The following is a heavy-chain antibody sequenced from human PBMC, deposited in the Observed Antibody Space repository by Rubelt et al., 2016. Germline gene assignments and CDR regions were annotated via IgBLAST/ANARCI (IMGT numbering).Heavy chain of an antibody. CDR1: GGSFSGYY. J-gene: IGHJ6*02. D-gene: IGHD6-19*01. CDR2: TNHSGST. Sequence: QVQLQQWGAGLLKPSETLSLTCAVYGGSFSGYYWSWIRQPPGKGLEWIGETNHSGSTNYNPSLKSRVTISVDTSKNQFSLKLSSVTAADTAVYYCARGYSSGWNYYYYGMDVWGQGTTVTVSS. CDR3: ARGYSSGWNYYYYGMDV. V-gene: IGHV4-34*01.